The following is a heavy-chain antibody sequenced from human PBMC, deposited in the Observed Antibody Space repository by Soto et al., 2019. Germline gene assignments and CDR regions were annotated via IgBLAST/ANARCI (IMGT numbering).Heavy chain of an antibody. V-gene: IGHV1-18*01. CDR3: ARGKASGWYNGIYYYYMDV. CDR2: ISAYNGNT. J-gene: IGHJ6*03. CDR1: GYTFTSYG. D-gene: IGHD6-19*01. Sequence: QVQLVQSGAEVKKPGASVKVSCKASGYTFTSYGISWVRQAPGQGLEWMGWISAYNGNTNYAQKLQGRVTMTADTSTSTAYMELRSLRSDDTAVYYCARGKASGWYNGIYYYYMDVWGKGTTVTVSS.